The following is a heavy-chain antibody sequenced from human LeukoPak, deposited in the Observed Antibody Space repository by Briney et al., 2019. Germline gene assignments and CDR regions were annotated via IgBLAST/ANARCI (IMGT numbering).Heavy chain of an antibody. D-gene: IGHD3-3*01. CDR2: MNPNSGNT. V-gene: IGHV1-8*01. J-gene: IGHJ6*02. CDR3: ARNPHGVTIFGVDNYYYYYGMDV. Sequence: ASVKVSCKASGYTFTSYDINWVRQATGQGLEWMGCMNPNSGNTGYAQKFQGRVTMTRNTSISTACMELSSLRSEDTAVYYCARNPHGVTIFGVDNYYYYYGMDVWGQGTTVTVSS. CDR1: GYTFTSYD.